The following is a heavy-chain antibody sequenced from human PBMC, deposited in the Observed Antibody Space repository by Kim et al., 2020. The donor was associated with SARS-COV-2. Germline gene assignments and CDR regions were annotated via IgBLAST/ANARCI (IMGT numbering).Heavy chain of an antibody. Sequence: RFTISRDNSKNTLYLQMNSLRAEDTAVYYCAKGGYCSSTSCRAYYYGMDVWGQGTTVTVSS. CDR3: AKGGYCSSTSCRAYYYGMDV. V-gene: IGHV3-23*01. J-gene: IGHJ6*02. D-gene: IGHD2-2*01.